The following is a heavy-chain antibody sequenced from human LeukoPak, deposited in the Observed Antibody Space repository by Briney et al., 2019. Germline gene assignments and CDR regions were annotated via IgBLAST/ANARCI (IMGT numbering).Heavy chain of an antibody. CDR1: GFTFSSYS. D-gene: IGHD3-10*02. J-gene: IGHJ4*02. Sequence: GSLRLSCAASGFTFSSYSMNWVRQAPGKGLEWVSSISSSSSYIYYADSVKGRFTISRDNAKNTVYLEINSLRAEDTAVYYCARGGLFAYYFDYWGQGTLVTVSS. V-gene: IGHV3-21*01. CDR2: ISSSSSYI. CDR3: ARGGLFAYYFDY.